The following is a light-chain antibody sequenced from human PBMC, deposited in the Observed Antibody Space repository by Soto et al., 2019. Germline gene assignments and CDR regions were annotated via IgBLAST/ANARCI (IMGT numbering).Light chain of an antibody. Sequence: QSVLTQPPSVSGAPGQRVTISCTGTTSNIGAPHAVHWYQQVPGTAPKLLVYDNNNRPSGVPDRFTCSKSGTSASLAITGLQAEDEADCSCLSFDNRLSRSVFGGGTKLTVL. CDR2: DNN. V-gene: IGLV1-40*01. J-gene: IGLJ2*01. CDR1: TSNIGAPHA. CDR3: LSFDNRLSRSV.